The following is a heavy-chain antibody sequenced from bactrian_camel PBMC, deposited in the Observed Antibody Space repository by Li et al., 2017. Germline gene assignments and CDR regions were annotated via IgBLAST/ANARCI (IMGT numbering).Heavy chain of an antibody. D-gene: IGHD7*01. CDR2: LWIGGATT. V-gene: IGHV3S1*01. CDR3: AAVSCPRGVVVAAADQYEH. CDR1: RYTYKRNC. Sequence: HVQLVESGGGSVQPGGSLRLSCAAGRYTYKRNCMGWFRQRPGKDRGGLAVLWIGGATTTYADSVKGRFTISRDNAKNTLYLQLNSLKTEDTAMYYCAAVSCPRGVVVAAADQYEHWGQGTQVTVS. J-gene: IGHJ4*01.